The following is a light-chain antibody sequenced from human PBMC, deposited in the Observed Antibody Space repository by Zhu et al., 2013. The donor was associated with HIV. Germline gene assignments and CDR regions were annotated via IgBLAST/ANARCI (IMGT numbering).Light chain of an antibody. CDR3: QQYNSYWT. CDR1: QGIRND. J-gene: IGKJ1*01. CDR2: AAS. V-gene: IGKV1-6*01. Sequence: IQLTQSPSSLSASVGDRVTITCRASQGIRNDLGWYQQKPGKAPNLLIYAASTLQSGVPSRFSGSGSGTDFTLTISSLQPNDFATYYCQQYNSYWTFGQGTKVEIK.